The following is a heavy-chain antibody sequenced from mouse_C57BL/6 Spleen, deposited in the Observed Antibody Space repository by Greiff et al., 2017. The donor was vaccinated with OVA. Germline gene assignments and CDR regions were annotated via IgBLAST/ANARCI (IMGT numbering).Heavy chain of an antibody. CDR2: IYPGDGDT. CDR1: GYAFSSSW. J-gene: IGHJ2*01. CDR3: ARRILFDY. V-gene: IGHV1-82*01. Sequence: VQLQQSGPELVKPGASVKISCKASGYAFSSSWMNWVKQRPGKGLEWIGRIYPGDGDTNYNGKFKGKATLTADKSSSTAYMQLRSLTSEDSAVYFCARRILFDYWGQGTTLTVSS.